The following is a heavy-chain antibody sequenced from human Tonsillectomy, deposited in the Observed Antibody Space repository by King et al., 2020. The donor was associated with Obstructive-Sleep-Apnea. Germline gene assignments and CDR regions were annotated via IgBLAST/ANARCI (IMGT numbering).Heavy chain of an antibody. CDR1: GFTFSSYA. CDR2: MSGSGENT. J-gene: IGHJ4*02. D-gene: IGHD3-3*01. V-gene: IGHV3-23*04. Sequence: VQLVESGGDLVQPGGSLRLSCAASGFTFSSYALGWVRQAPGKGLEWVSAMSGSGENTYYAASAKGRFTISRDNSKNTLYLQMNSLRADDTAVYFCARVPRREWFHFDYWGQGTLVAVSS. CDR3: ARVPRREWFHFDY.